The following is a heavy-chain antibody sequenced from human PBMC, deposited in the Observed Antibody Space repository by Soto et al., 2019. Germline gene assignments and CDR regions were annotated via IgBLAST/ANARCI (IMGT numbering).Heavy chain of an antibody. CDR1: GYSFTSYW. V-gene: IGHV5-51*01. D-gene: IGHD5-18*01. Sequence: GESLKISCKGSGYSFTSYWIGWVRQMPGKGLEWMGIIYPGDSDTRYSPSFQGQVTISADKSISTAYLQWSSLKASDTAMYYCARHRGRWDTAMATGYYYYYGMDVWGQGTTVTVSS. CDR2: IYPGDSDT. CDR3: ARHRGRWDTAMATGYYYYYGMDV. J-gene: IGHJ6*02.